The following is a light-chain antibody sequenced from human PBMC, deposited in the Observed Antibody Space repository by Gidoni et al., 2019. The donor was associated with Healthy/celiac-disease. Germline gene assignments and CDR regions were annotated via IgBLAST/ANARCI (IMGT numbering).Light chain of an antibody. CDR3: MQALQTRYT. Sequence: IAMLPSPLSLPVTPGQPASIPCRSSQSLLHSNGYNYLDWYRQNPGQSPQLLIYGGSNRASGVPDRFSGSGSGTDFTLKISRVEAEDVGVYYCMQALQTRYTFGQGTKLEIK. V-gene: IGKV2-28*01. CDR2: GGS. CDR1: QSLLHSNGYNY. J-gene: IGKJ2*01.